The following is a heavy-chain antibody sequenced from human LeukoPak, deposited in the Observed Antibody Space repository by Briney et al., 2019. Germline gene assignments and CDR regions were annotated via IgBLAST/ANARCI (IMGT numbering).Heavy chain of an antibody. CDR2: IYYSGST. D-gene: IGHD3-16*01. CDR1: GGSITSYY. J-gene: IGHJ5*02. CDR3: ARRDLITYYFDP. V-gene: IGHV4-59*08. Sequence: PSETLSLTCTVSGGSITSYYWSWIRQPPGKGLEWIGYIYYSGSTNYNPSLKSRVTISLDTSKNQFSLRLSSVTAADTAVYYCARRDLITYYFDPWGQGTLVTVSS.